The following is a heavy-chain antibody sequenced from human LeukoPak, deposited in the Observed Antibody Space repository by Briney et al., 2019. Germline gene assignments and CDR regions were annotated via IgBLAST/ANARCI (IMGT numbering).Heavy chain of an antibody. D-gene: IGHD3-22*01. CDR3: ARDGDYDSSGLPGEFDY. Sequence: GASVKVSCKASGYTFTSYGISWVRQAPGQGLEWMGWISAYNGNTNYAQKLQGRVTMTTDTSTSTAYMELRSLRSDDTAVYYCARDGDYDSSGLPGEFDYWGQGTLVTVSS. J-gene: IGHJ4*02. CDR2: ISAYNGNT. V-gene: IGHV1-18*01. CDR1: GYTFTSYG.